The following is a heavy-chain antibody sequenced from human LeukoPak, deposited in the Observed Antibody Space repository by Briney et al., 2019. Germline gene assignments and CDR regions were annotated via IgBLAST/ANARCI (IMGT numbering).Heavy chain of an antibody. CDR3: ASIGRVVLRYFDFSAGDY. CDR1: GFTFSSYS. Sequence: PGGSLRLSCAASGFTFSSYSMNGVRQAPGKGLEWVSSISSSSSYIYYADSVKGRFTISRDNAKNSLYLQMNSLRAEDTAVYYCASIGRVVLRYFDFSAGDYGGQGTLVTVPS. J-gene: IGHJ4*02. CDR2: ISSSSSYI. D-gene: IGHD3-9*01. V-gene: IGHV3-21*01.